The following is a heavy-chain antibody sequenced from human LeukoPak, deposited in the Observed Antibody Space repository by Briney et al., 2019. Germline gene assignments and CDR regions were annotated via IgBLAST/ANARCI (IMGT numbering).Heavy chain of an antibody. CDR1: GFTFSTYA. CDR3: ARHLNGCSCYSCYFDY. V-gene: IGHV3-48*01. J-gene: IGHJ4*02. D-gene: IGHD2-15*01. CDR2: ISSSSTM. Sequence: GGSLRLSCAASGFTFSTYAMSWVRQAPGKGLEWVSYISSSSTMFYAASVKGRFTISRDNATNSVYLQVNRLRAEDTAVYYCARHLNGCSCYSCYFDYWGQGTLVTVSS.